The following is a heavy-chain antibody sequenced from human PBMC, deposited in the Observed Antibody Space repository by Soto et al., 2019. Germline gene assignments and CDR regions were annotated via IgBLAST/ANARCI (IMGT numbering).Heavy chain of an antibody. J-gene: IGHJ5*02. D-gene: IGHD6-19*01. CDR3: ARGGYNSGWYNWFDP. CDR1: GFTFDDYA. Sequence: EVQLVESGGGLVQPGRSLRLSCAASGFTFDDYAMHWVRQAPGKGLEWVSGISWNSGSIGYADSVKGRFTISRDNAKNSLYLQMNSLRAEDTALYYCARGGYNSGWYNWFDPWGQGTLVTVSS. CDR2: ISWNSGSI. V-gene: IGHV3-9*01.